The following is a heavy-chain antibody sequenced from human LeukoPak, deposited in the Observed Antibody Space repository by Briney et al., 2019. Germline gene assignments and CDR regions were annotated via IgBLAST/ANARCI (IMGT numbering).Heavy chain of an antibody. CDR3: AKDYYDSSGYYLSYFDY. CDR1: GFTFSSYA. Sequence: GGSLRLSCAASGFTFSSYAMSWVRQAPGKGLEWVSAISGSGGSTYYADSVKGRFTISRDNSKNTLYLQMNSLRAEDTAVYYCAKDYYDSSGYYLSYFDYWGQGTLVTVSS. D-gene: IGHD3-22*01. CDR2: ISGSGGST. V-gene: IGHV3-23*01. J-gene: IGHJ4*02.